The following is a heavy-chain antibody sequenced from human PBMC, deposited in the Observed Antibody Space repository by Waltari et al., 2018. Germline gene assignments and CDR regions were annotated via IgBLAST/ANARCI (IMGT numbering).Heavy chain of an antibody. Sequence: EVQLVESGGGLVKPGGSLRLSCAASGFTFSSYNMNWVRQAQGKGLEWVSSISSSSSYIYYAGSVKGRFTNSRENGKNSLYLKKNSLGADGTAVYYWAGAPLKWGQHFFFDYWGQGTLVTVSS. CDR3: AGAPLKWGQHFFFDY. V-gene: IGHV3-21*01. D-gene: IGHD2-15*01. CDR2: ISSSSSYI. CDR1: GFTFSSYN. J-gene: IGHJ4*02.